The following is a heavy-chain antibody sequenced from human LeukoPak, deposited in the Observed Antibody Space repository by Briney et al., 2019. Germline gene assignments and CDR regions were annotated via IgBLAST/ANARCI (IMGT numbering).Heavy chain of an antibody. D-gene: IGHD7-27*01. CDR2: INHSGST. CDR3: ARQVAVGNYYYGMDV. CDR1: GGSFSGYY. V-gene: IGHV4-34*01. J-gene: IGHJ6*02. Sequence: SETLSLTCAVYGGSFSGYYWSWIRQPPGKGLEWIGEINHSGSTNYNPSLKSRVTISVDTSKNQFSLKLSSVTAADTAVYYCARQVAVGNYYYGMDVWGQGTTVTVSS.